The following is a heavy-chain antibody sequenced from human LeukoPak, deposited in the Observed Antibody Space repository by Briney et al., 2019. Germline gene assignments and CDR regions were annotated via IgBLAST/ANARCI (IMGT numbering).Heavy chain of an antibody. Sequence: SETLSLTCAVYGGSFSGYYWSWIRQPPGKGLEWIGEINHSGSTNYNPSLKSRVTISVDTSKNQLSLKLSSVTAADTAVYYCARWVVAADYYYYMDVWGKRTTVTVSS. CDR3: ARWVVAADYYYYMDV. V-gene: IGHV4-34*01. CDR1: GGSFSGYY. CDR2: INHSGST. D-gene: IGHD2-15*01. J-gene: IGHJ6*03.